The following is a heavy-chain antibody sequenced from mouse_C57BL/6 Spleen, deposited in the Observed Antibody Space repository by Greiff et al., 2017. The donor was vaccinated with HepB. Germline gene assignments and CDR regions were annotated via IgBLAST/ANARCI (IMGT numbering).Heavy chain of an antibody. CDR3: ARDPYDYDGGYFDY. J-gene: IGHJ2*01. D-gene: IGHD2-4*01. V-gene: IGHV5-4*01. Sequence: EVMLVESGGGLVKPGGSLKLSCAASGFTFSSYAMSWVRQTPEKRLEWVATISDGGSYTYYPDNVKGRFTISRDNAKNNLYLQMSHLKSEDTAMYYCARDPYDYDGGYFDYWGQGTTLTVSS. CDR2: ISDGGSYT. CDR1: GFTFSSYA.